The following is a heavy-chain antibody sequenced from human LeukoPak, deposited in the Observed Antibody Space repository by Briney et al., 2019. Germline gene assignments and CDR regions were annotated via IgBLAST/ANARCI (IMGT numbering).Heavy chain of an antibody. CDR3: ARAIGTTSLYFDY. D-gene: IGHD4-17*01. V-gene: IGHV3-21*01. CDR2: ISSSSSYI. CDR1: GFTFSSYS. Sequence: GGSLRLSCAASGFTFSSYSMNWVRQAPGKGLEWVSSISSSSSYIYYADSVKGRFTISRDNAKNSLYLQMNSLRAEDTAVYYCARAIGTTSLYFDYWGQGTLVTVSS. J-gene: IGHJ4*02.